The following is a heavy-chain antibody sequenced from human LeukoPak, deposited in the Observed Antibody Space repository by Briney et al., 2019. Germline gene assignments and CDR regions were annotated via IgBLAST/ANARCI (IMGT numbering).Heavy chain of an antibody. CDR2: VSAYNGNT. V-gene: IGHV1-18*01. J-gene: IGHJ5*02. CDR3: ARDRPWELPRSYNWFDP. Sequence: ASVRVSCKASGFTLSSYGISWVRQAPGQGLEWMGWVSAYNGNTNYAQKLQGRVTMTTDTSTSTAYMELRSLRSDDTAVYYCARDRPWELPRSYNWFDPWGQGTLVTVSS. CDR1: GFTLSSYG. D-gene: IGHD1-26*01.